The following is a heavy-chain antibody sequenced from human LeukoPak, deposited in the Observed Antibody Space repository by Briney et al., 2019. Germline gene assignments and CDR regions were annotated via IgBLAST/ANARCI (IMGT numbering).Heavy chain of an antibody. D-gene: IGHD5-12*01. V-gene: IGHV1-3*01. Sequence: GASVKVSCKASGYTFTSYYMHWVRQAPGQRLEWMGWINAGNGNTKYSRKFQGRVTITRDTSASTVYMELSSLRSEDTAVYSCARGVATNRYYFDYWGQGTLVTVSS. CDR1: GYTFTSYY. CDR3: ARGVATNRYYFDY. J-gene: IGHJ4*02. CDR2: INAGNGNT.